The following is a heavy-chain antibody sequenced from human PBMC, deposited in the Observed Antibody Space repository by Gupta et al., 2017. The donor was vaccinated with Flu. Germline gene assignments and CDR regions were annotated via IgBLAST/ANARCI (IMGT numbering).Heavy chain of an antibody. V-gene: IGHV3-13*04. CDR3: ARARGDYAGYYYYGMDV. Sequence: EVQLVESGGGLVQPGGSLRLSCAASGFTFSSYDMHWVIQATGKGLEWVAAIGTAGDTYYPGSVKGGFTISRENAKNSLYLQMNSLRAGDTAVYYCARARGDYAGYYYYGMDVWGQGTTVTVSS. D-gene: IGHD4-17*01. J-gene: IGHJ6*02. CDR2: IGTAGDT. CDR1: GFTFSSYD.